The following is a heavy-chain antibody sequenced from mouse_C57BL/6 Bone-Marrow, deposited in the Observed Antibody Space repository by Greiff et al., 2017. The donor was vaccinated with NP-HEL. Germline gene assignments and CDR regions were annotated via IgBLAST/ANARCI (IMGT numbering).Heavy chain of an antibody. V-gene: IGHV1-69*01. CDR1: GYTFTSYW. J-gene: IGHJ4*01. CDR3: ARSPLYYYGSKGSYYYAMDY. Sequence: QVQLQQPGAELVMPGASVKLSCKASGYTFTSYWMHWVKQRPGQGLEWIGEIDPSDSYTNYNQKFKGKSTLTVDKSSSTAYMQLSSLTSEDSAVYYCARSPLYYYGSKGSYYYAMDYWGQGTSVTVSS. CDR2: IDPSDSYT. D-gene: IGHD1-1*01.